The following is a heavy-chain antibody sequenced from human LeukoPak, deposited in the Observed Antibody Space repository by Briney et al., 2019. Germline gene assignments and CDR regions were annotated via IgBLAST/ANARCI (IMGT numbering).Heavy chain of an antibody. CDR3: ARGPLAAAVPFDY. D-gene: IGHD6-13*01. CDR2: ISSSSSYI. J-gene: IGHJ4*02. V-gene: IGHV3-21*01. Sequence: GGSLRLSYAASGFTFSSYSMNWVRQAPGKGLEWVSSISSSSSYIYYADSVKGRFTISRDNAKNSLYLQMNSLRAEDTAVHYCARGPLAAAVPFDYWGQGPLVTVSS. CDR1: GFTFSSYS.